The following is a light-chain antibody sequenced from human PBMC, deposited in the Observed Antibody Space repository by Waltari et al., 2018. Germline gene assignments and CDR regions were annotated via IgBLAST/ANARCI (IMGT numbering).Light chain of an antibody. CDR1: RSNSGNNV. CDR2: YDD. CDR3: SAWDDSLNGPV. V-gene: IGLV1-36*01. J-gene: IGLJ2*01. Sequence: QSVLTQPPSVSEAPRQRVTISGSGSRSNSGNNVVNWYQQPPGKAPKLLFYYDDLLPSGVSDRFSGSKSGTSASLAISGLQSEDEADYYCSAWDDSLNGPVFGGGTKLTVL.